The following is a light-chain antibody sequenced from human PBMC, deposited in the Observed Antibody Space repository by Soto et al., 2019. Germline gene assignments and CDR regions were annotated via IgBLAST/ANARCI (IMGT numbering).Light chain of an antibody. CDR2: WAS. J-gene: IGKJ2*02. V-gene: IGKV4-1*01. Sequence: IVMTQSPDSLAVSLGERATINCKSSQSVLYSSNNKNYLAWYQQKPGQPPKLLIYWASTRESGVPDRFSGSGSGTDFTLTISSLKAEDVAVYYCQQSRTFGQGTKLEIK. CDR3: QQSRT. CDR1: QSVLYSSNNKNY.